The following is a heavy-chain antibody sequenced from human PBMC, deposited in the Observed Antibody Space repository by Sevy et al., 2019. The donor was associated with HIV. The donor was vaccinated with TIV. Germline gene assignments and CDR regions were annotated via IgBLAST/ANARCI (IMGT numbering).Heavy chain of an antibody. D-gene: IGHD1-1*01. CDR3: ARDSTTRPRVLDY. Sequence: LETLSLTCSASGGSISSYFWTWVRQSPGKGLEWIGNIYFTGNTDYSPSLKSRVTLSLDTSKSQFSLTLKSVTAADTAIYFCARDSTTRPRVLDYWGQGTLVTVSS. V-gene: IGHV4-59*01. J-gene: IGHJ4*02. CDR2: IYFTGNT. CDR1: GGSISSYF.